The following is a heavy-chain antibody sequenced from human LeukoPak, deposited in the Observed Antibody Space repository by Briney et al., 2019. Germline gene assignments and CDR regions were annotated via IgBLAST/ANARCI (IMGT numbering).Heavy chain of an antibody. V-gene: IGHV3-30*18. Sequence: PGGSLRLSCAASGFTFSSYGMHWVRQAPGKGLEWVAVISYDGSNKYYADSVKGRFTISRDNSKNTLYLQMNSLRAEDTAVYYCAKAPLWVGATSNFDYWGQGTLVTVSS. CDR3: AKAPLWVGATSNFDY. D-gene: IGHD1-26*01. CDR2: ISYDGSNK. CDR1: GFTFSSYG. J-gene: IGHJ4*02.